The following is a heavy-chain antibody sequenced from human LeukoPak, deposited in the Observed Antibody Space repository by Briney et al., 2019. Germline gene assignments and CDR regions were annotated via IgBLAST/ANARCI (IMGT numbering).Heavy chain of an antibody. CDR3: ARVPGPNWFDP. J-gene: IGHJ5*02. V-gene: IGHV4-4*02. CDR1: GVSINSVNW. CDR2: IFHSGNT. Sequence: PSETLSLTCAVSGVSINSVNWWTWVRQPPGKGLEWIGQIFHSGNTNYNPSLKSRVTMSVDRSKNQFSLELRSVTAADTAVYYCARVPGPNWFDPWGQGTLVTVSS.